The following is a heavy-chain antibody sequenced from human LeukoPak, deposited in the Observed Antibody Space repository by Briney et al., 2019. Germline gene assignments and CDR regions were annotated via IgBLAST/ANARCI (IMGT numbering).Heavy chain of an antibody. J-gene: IGHJ4*02. Sequence: GGSLRLSCAASGFTFSDYYMSWIRQAPGKGLEWVSYISSSGSTIYYADSEKGRFTISRDNAKNSLYLQMNSLRAEDTAVYYCARSLYSSSAFDYWGQGTLVTVSS. D-gene: IGHD6-6*01. CDR2: ISSSGSTI. V-gene: IGHV3-11*01. CDR1: GFTFSDYY. CDR3: ARSLYSSSAFDY.